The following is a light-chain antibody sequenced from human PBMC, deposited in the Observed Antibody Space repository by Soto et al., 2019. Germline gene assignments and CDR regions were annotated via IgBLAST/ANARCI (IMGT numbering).Light chain of an antibody. CDR3: QQYNSYSWT. CDR1: QSIVTY. V-gene: IGKV1-5*03. Sequence: DIQMTQSPSSLSASLVDRVTITCRASQSIVTYLNWYLQKPGKAPKLLIYKASSLESGVPSRFSGSGSGTEFTLTISSLQPDDFATYYCQQYNSYSWTFGQGTKVDIK. J-gene: IGKJ1*01. CDR2: KAS.